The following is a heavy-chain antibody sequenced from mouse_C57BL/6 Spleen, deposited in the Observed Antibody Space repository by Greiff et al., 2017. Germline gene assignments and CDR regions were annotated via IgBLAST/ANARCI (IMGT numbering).Heavy chain of an antibody. CDR2: INPYNGGT. CDR3: ARNPYYAMDY. CDR1: GYTFTDYY. J-gene: IGHJ4*01. Sequence: EVQLQQSGPVLVKPGASVKMSCKASGYTFTDYYMNWVKQSHGKSLVWIGGINPYNGGTSYNQKFKGKATLTVDKSSSTAYMELNSLTSEDSAVYYCARNPYYAMDYWGQGTSVTVAS. V-gene: IGHV1-19*01.